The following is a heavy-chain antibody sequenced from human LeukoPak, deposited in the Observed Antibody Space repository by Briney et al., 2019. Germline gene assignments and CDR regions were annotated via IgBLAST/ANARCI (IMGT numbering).Heavy chain of an antibody. V-gene: IGHV3-23*01. CDR3: AKNNYDILTGYPY. CDR2: ISGSGGST. D-gene: IGHD3-9*01. CDR1: GFTFSSYA. J-gene: IGHJ4*02. Sequence: PGGSLRLSCAASGFTFSSYAMSWVRQAPGKGLEGVSAISGSGGSTYYADSVKGRFTISRDNSKNTLYLQMNSLRAEDTAVYYCAKNNYDILTGYPYWGQGTLVTVSS.